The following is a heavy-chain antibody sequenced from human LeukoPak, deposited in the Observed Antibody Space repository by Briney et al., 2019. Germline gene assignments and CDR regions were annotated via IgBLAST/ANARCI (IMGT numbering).Heavy chain of an antibody. V-gene: IGHV3-23*01. CDR2: ISGSGGST. CDR3: ARGYYYYMDV. J-gene: IGHJ6*03. CDR1: GFDFTNYG. Sequence: PGGSLRLSCTASGFDFTNYGMSWVRQAPGKGLEWVSAISGSGGSTYYADSVKGRFTTSRDNSKNSLYLQMNSLRAEDTAVYYCARGYYYYMDVWGKGTTVTISS.